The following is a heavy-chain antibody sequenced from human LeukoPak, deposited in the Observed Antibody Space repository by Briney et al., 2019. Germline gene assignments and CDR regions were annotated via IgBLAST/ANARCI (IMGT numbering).Heavy chain of an antibody. V-gene: IGHV3-7*01. CDR3: ARVAIAAAGPRYYFDY. CDR1: GFTFSTYW. CDR2: INQDGSGK. J-gene: IGHJ4*02. D-gene: IGHD6-13*01. Sequence: GGSLRLSCAASGFTFSTYWMSWVRQAPGKGLEWVANINQDGSGKYYVDSVRGRFTISRDNAKNSLYLQMNSLRAEDTAVYYCARVAIAAAGPRYYFDYWGQGTLVTVSS.